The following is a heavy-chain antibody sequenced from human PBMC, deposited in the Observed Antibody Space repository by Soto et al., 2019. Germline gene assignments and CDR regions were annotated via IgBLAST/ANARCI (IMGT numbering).Heavy chain of an antibody. CDR3: AKAPAKDIVVVPAGNWFDP. Sequence: SLRLSCAASGFTFSSYAMSWVRQAPGKGLEWVSAISGSGGSTYYADSVKGRFTISRDNSKNTLYLQMNSLRAEDTAVYYCAKAPAKDIVVVPAGNWFDPWGQGTLVTVSS. CDR1: GFTFSSYA. J-gene: IGHJ5*02. V-gene: IGHV3-23*01. CDR2: ISGSGGST. D-gene: IGHD2-2*01.